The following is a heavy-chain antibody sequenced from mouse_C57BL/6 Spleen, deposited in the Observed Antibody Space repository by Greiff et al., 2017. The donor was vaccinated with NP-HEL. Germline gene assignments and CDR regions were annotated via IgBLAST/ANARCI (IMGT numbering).Heavy chain of an antibody. J-gene: IGHJ2*01. Sequence: QVQLQQSGAELARPGASVKMSCKASGYTFTSYTMHWVKQRPGQGLEWIGYINPSSGYTKYNQKFKDKATLTADKSSSTAYMQLSSLTSEDSAVYYCAQSENDYALFDYWGQGTTLTVSS. V-gene: IGHV1-4*01. CDR1: GYTFTSYT. CDR3: AQSENDYALFDY. D-gene: IGHD2-4*01. CDR2: INPSSGYT.